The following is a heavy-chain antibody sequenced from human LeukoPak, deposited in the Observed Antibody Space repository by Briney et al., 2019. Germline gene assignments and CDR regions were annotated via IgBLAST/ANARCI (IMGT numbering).Heavy chain of an antibody. V-gene: IGHV4-39*07. CDR2: IYYNGAT. D-gene: IGHD2-15*01. CDR1: GGSVSSSSYY. CDR3: ARELLSCSGVTCQSGDY. J-gene: IGHJ4*02. Sequence: PSETLSLTCTVSGGSVSSSSYYWGWIRQPPGKALEWIGTIYYNGATRYKPSLNSRATISVDTSKNHFSLKLTSMTAADTAVYYCARELLSCSGVTCQSGDYWGQGTLVTVSS.